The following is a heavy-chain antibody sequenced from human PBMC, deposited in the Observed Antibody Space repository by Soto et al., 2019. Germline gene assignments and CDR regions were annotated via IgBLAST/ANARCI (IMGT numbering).Heavy chain of an antibody. J-gene: IGHJ6*02. CDR1: GITFSSYG. CDR2: ISLDGGST. CDR3: AIPRSRDVSYYYALDV. D-gene: IGHD6-13*01. Sequence: GGSLRLSCAASGITFSSYGMHWVRQAPGKELEWVALISLDGGSTYYAESVKGRFTIFRDNSKNTVYLQVISLIPEDTAVYYCAIPRSRDVSYYYALDVWGQGTTVTVSS. V-gene: IGHV3-30*03.